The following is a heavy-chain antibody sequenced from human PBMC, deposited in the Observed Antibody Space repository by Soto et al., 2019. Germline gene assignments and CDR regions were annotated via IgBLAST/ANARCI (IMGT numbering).Heavy chain of an antibody. CDR2: IYWDDDT. CDR3: AHRTTTVTWWFDP. CDR1: GFSLTTRGVG. V-gene: IGHV2-5*02. J-gene: IGHJ5*02. D-gene: IGHD4-17*01. Sequence: QITLKESGPTLVKPTQTLTLTCTFSGFSLTTRGVGVGWIRQPPGKPLEWLALIYWDDDTRYSPSLKSRLAITKDTSKNQVLLTMSNIDPADTGTYFCAHRTTTVTWWFDPWGQGTLVTVSS.